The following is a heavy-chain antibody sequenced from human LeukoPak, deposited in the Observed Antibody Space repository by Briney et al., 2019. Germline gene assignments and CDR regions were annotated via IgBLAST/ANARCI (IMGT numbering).Heavy chain of an antibody. J-gene: IGHJ6*04. D-gene: IGHD4-23*01. Sequence: PGGSLRLSCAASGFTFSDYYMSWVRQAPGKGLEWVSCISSSGSTIYYADSVKGRFTISRDNAKNSLYLQMNSLRAEDTAVYYCARGTTTVVTLYYDYRMDVWGGGTTVTVSS. CDR1: GFTFSDYY. V-gene: IGHV3-11*01. CDR3: ARGTTTVVTLYYDYRMDV. CDR2: ISSSGSTI.